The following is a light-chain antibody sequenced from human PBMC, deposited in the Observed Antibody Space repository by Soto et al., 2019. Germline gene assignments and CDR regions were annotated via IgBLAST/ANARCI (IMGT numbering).Light chain of an antibody. Sequence: PLERATLSCKASHPISINYFALYQQKPGHAPRLLIYGISTRATGIPDRFSGSGCGRDFAVTISRREPEDFAVYYCDQYGSSYRTFGQGTKVDIK. CDR3: DQYGSSYRT. CDR2: GIS. J-gene: IGKJ1*01. V-gene: IGKV3-20*01. CDR1: HPISINY.